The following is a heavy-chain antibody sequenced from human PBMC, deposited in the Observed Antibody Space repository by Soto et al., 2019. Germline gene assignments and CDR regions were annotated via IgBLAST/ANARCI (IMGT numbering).Heavy chain of an antibody. Sequence: GGSLRLSCAASGFTFSSYAMSWVRQAPGKGLEWVSAISGSGGSTYYADSVKGRFTISRDNSKNTLYLQMNSLRAEDTAVYYCAKDPDSSSWYFEDSYFDYWGQGTLVTVSS. CDR3: AKDPDSSSWYFEDSYFDY. J-gene: IGHJ4*02. CDR2: ISGSGGST. CDR1: GFTFSSYA. V-gene: IGHV3-23*01. D-gene: IGHD6-13*01.